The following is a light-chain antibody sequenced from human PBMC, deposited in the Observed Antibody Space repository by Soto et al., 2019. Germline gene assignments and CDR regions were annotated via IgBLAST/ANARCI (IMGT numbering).Light chain of an antibody. V-gene: IGKV1-12*01. CDR1: QGVSDW. J-gene: IGKJ1*01. CDR3: QQANSYPWT. CDR2: GSS. Sequence: DIQMSQTPSSSSASEADSVTITCRSSQGVSDWVAWYQQKPGEAPKLLIYGSSSLLSGVPSRFSGTRSGTDFTLTISSLQPEDFATYYCQQANSYPWTFGQGTKVDI.